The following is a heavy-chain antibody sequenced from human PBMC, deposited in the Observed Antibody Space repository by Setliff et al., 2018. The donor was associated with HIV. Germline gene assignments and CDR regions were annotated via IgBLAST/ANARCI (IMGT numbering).Heavy chain of an antibody. CDR3: ALTGHRLLRGYMDV. CDR2: LYVSGDT. Sequence: SETLSLTCCVTDDPISSYYWSWVRQPAGKGLEWIGRLYVSGDTNYNPSLKSRVTMSLDTSKKHFSLKLKSVTAADTAVYYCALTGHRLLRGYMDVWSKGTTVTVSS. V-gene: IGHV4-4*07. J-gene: IGHJ6*03. CDR1: DDPISSYY. D-gene: IGHD2-15*01.